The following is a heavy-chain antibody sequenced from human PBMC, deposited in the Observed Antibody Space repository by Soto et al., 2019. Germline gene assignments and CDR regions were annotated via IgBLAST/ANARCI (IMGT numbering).Heavy chain of an antibody. CDR1: GGSISSSSYY. Sequence: QLQLQESGPGLVKPSETLSLTCTVSGGSISSSSYYWGWIRQPPGKGLEWIGSIYYSGSTYYNPSHNKRVTLSVDTSKNQLSLKLSSVTAADTAVYYCARGIAVAGTYPDYWGQGTLVTVSS. V-gene: IGHV4-39*01. D-gene: IGHD6-19*01. CDR3: ARGIAVAGTYPDY. CDR2: IYYSGST. J-gene: IGHJ4*02.